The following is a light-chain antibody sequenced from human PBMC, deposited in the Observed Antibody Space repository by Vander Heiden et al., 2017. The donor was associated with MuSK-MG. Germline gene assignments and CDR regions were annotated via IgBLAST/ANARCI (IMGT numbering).Light chain of an antibody. Sequence: DIQMPHSPSTLSASVGDRVTITCRASQRISSWLAWYQQKPGKAPKLLIYDASRCESGVPSRFSGSGSGTEFTLTIISLQPDDFATYYCQQENSYSSTFGQGTKVEIK. J-gene: IGKJ1*01. CDR3: QQENSYSST. V-gene: IGKV1-5*01. CDR2: DAS. CDR1: QRISSW.